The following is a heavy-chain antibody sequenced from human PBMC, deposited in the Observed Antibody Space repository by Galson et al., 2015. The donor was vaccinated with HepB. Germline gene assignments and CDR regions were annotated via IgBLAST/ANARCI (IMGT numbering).Heavy chain of an antibody. CDR1: GFTFSNAW. V-gene: IGHV3-15*01. D-gene: IGHD2-8*02. Sequence: SLRLSCAASGFTFSNAWMSWVRQAPGKGLEWVGRIKSKTDGGTTDHAAPVKGRFTISRDDSKNTLYLQMNSLKTEDTAVYYCTTDLSLPGDYGMDVWGQGTTVTVSS. CDR3: TTDLSLPGDYGMDV. CDR2: IKSKTDGGTT. J-gene: IGHJ6*02.